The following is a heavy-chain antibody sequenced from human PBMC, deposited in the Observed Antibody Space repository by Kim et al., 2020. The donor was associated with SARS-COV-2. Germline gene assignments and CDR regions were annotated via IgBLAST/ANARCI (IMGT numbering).Heavy chain of an antibody. CDR1: GYSFTSYW. CDR2: IDPSDSYT. CDR3: ARLSGSYYDYYYGMDV. Sequence: GESLKISCKGSGYSFTSYWISWVRQMPGKGLEWMGRIDPSDSYTNYSPSFQGHVTISADKSISTAYLQWSSLKASDTAMYYCARLSGSYYDYYYGMDVWGQGTTVTVSS. V-gene: IGHV5-10-1*01. J-gene: IGHJ6*02. D-gene: IGHD1-26*01.